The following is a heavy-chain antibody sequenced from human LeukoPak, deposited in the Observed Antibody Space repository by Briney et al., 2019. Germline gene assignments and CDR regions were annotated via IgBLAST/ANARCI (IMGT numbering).Heavy chain of an antibody. J-gene: IGHJ6*02. CDR1: GFTFSSYS. CDR2: ISSSSYI. V-gene: IGHV3-21*01. CDR3: MMDCGGDCRDYYYYGMDV. Sequence: GGSLRLSCAASGFTFSSYSMNWVRQAPGKGLEWVSSISSSSYIYYADSVKGRFTISRDNAKNSLYLQMNSLRAEDTAVYYCMMDCGGDCRDYYYYGMDVWGQGTTVTVSS. D-gene: IGHD2-21*02.